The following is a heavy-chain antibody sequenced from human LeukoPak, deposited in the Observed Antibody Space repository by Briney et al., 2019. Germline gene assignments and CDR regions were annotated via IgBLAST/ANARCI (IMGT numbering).Heavy chain of an antibody. J-gene: IGHJ3*02. CDR3: ARDRSGSWGFDI. CDR2: ITISSSSI. CDR1: GFDFSSHS. D-gene: IGHD1-26*01. Sequence: PGGSLRLSCAASGFDFSSHSMSWVRQAPGKGLECVSYITISSSSIFNADSVRGRFTIYRENAKNSLYLQMNSLRDEDAAVYYCARDRSGSWGFDIWGQGTVVTVSS. V-gene: IGHV3-48*02.